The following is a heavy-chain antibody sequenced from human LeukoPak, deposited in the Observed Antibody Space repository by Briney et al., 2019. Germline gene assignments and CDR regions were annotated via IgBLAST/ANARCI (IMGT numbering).Heavy chain of an antibody. V-gene: IGHV4-30-4*01. CDR2: IYYSGST. Sequence: SQTLSLTCTVTGGSISSGDYYWRWIRPPPGKGLEWIGSIYYSGSTYYNPSLNSRVTISVDTSKNQFSLKLSSVTAADTAVYYCARSNINGYSSSWYYAYWFDPWGQGTLVTVSS. J-gene: IGHJ5*02. D-gene: IGHD6-13*01. CDR1: GGSISSGDYY. CDR3: ARSNINGYSSSWYYAYWFDP.